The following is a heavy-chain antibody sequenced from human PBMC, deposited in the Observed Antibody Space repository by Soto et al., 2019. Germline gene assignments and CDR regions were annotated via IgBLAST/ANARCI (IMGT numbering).Heavy chain of an antibody. V-gene: IGHV1-69*12. CDR1: GGTFSSYA. CDR3: AREADYGDYFHYYGMDV. J-gene: IGHJ6*02. D-gene: IGHD4-17*01. CDR2: IIPIFGTA. Sequence: QVQLVQSGAEVKKPGSSVKVSCKASGGTFSSYAISWVRQAPGQGLEWMGGIIPIFGTANYAQKFQGRVTITADESTSTAYMELSSLRSEDTAVYYCAREADYGDYFHYYGMDVWGQGTTVTVSS.